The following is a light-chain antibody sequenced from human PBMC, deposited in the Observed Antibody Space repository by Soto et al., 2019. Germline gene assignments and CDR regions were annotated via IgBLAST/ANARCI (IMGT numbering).Light chain of an antibody. CDR2: DVI. CDR3: CSYAGSYAWV. CDR1: SSDVGAYNY. V-gene: IGLV2-11*01. J-gene: IGLJ3*02. Sequence: QSALTQPRSVSGSPGQSVTISCTGTSSDVGAYNYVSWYQHHPGEAPKVIIYDVINRPSGVPDRFSGSKSGNTASLTISGLQAEDETDYYCCSYAGSYAWVFGGGTKLTVL.